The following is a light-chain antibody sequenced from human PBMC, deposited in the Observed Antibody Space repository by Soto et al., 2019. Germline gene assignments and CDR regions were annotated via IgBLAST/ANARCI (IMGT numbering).Light chain of an antibody. CDR2: EHN. CDR3: ATWDTSLSVVV. J-gene: IGLJ2*01. Sequence: QSVLTQPPSVSAAPGQTVTISCSGGSSNIGKNFVSWYQHLPGTAPKLLIYEHNKRPSGITDRFSGSKSGTSAILGIAGPQTGDEADYYCATWDTSLSVVVFGGGTKLTVL. CDR1: SSNIGKNF. V-gene: IGLV1-51*02.